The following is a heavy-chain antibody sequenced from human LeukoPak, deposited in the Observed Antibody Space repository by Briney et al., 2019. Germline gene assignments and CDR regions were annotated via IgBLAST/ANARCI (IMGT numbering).Heavy chain of an antibody. D-gene: IGHD6-13*01. Sequence: SETLSLTCTVSGGSINSYYWSWIRQPPGKGLEWIGYIYYSGSTNYNPSLKSRVTISVDTSKNQFSLKLSSVTAADTAVYYCALASSFIDYWGQGTLVTVSS. V-gene: IGHV4-59*01. J-gene: IGHJ4*02. CDR1: GGSINSYY. CDR2: IYYSGST. CDR3: ALASSFIDY.